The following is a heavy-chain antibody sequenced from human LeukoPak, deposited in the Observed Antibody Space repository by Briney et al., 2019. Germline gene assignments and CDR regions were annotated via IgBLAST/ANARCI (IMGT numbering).Heavy chain of an antibody. D-gene: IGHD2/OR15-2a*01. J-gene: IGHJ4*02. Sequence: GWSLRLSCAASGFTFSGSAMHWVRQASGKGLEWVGRIRSKANSYATAYAASVKGRFTISRDDSKNTAYLQMNSLKTEDTAVYYCLTMPPRYWGQGTLVTVSS. CDR1: GFTFSGSA. V-gene: IGHV3-73*01. CDR2: IRSKANSYAT. CDR3: LTMPPRY.